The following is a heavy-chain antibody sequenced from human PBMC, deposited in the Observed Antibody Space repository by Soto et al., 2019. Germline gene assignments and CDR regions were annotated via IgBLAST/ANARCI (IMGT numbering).Heavy chain of an antibody. CDR1: GGSISSSSYY. CDR2: IYYSGST. CDR3: ARTSSGWYVRDY. V-gene: IGHV4-39*01. J-gene: IGHJ4*02. Sequence: QLLESGPGLVKPSETLSLTCTVSGGSISSSSYYWGWIRQPPGKGLEWIGSIYYSGSTYYNPSLKSRVTISVDTSKNQFSLKLSSVTAADTAVYYCARTSSGWYVRDYWGQGTLVTVSS. D-gene: IGHD6-19*01.